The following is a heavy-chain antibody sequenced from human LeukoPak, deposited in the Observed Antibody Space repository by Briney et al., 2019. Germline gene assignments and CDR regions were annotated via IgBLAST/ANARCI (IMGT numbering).Heavy chain of an antibody. Sequence: GGSLRLSCAASGFXFSSYEINWVRQAPGKGLEWVSYISSSGSTIYYADSVKGRFTISRDNAKNSLYLQMNSLRAEDTAVYYCASGEPYYDSSGYYSRPGWGQGTVVTVSS. J-gene: IGHJ4*02. CDR2: ISSSGSTI. D-gene: IGHD3-22*01. CDR3: ASGEPYYDSSGYYSRPG. CDR1: GFXFSSYE. V-gene: IGHV3-48*03.